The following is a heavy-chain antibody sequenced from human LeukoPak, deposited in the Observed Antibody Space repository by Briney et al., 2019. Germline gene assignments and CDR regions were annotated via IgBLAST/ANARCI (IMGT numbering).Heavy chain of an antibody. V-gene: IGHV4-59*11. CDR3: ARDYYDSRGEAFDI. CDR1: GGSIGSHY. J-gene: IGHJ3*02. CDR2: VFYSGTT. D-gene: IGHD3-22*01. Sequence: PSETLSLTCTVSGGSIGSHYWSWIRQPPGSGLEWIGYVFYSGTTNYNPSLKSRVTISVDTSMNQFSLKLSSVTAADTAVYYCARDYYDSRGEAFDIWGLGTMVTVSS.